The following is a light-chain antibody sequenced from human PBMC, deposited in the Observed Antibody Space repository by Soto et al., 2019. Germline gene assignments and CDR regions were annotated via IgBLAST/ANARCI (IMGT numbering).Light chain of an antibody. CDR3: HQYDNWPET. CDR1: QSVNSD. Sequence: ETVMTQSPAILSVSPGERATLSCRASQSVNSDLAWYQQKPGQAPRLLIYGASTRATGIPARFSGSGSGTEFTLTISSLQSEDFAVYYCHQYDNWPETFDQGTK. CDR2: GAS. V-gene: IGKV3-15*01. J-gene: IGKJ1*01.